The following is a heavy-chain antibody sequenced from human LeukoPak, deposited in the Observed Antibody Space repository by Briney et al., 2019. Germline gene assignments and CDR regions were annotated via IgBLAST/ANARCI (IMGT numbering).Heavy chain of an antibody. Sequence: SETLSLTCTVPGGSISSYYWSWIRQPPGKGLEWIGYIYYSGSTNYNPSLKSRVTISVDTSKNQFSLKLSSVTAADTAVYYCARTTEAHSWRTRYYDYYMDVWGKGTTVTISS. J-gene: IGHJ6*03. CDR3: ARTTEAHSWRTRYYDYYMDV. CDR1: GGSISSYY. D-gene: IGHD6-13*01. CDR2: IYYSGST. V-gene: IGHV4-59*01.